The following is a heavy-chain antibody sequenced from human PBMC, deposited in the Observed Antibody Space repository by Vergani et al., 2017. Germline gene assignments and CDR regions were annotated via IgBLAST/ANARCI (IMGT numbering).Heavy chain of an antibody. CDR3: ARLVVPAAMGGRVDILATTFDY. Sequence: QVQLQESGPGLVKPSETLSLTCAVSGYSISSGYYWGWIRQPPGKGLEWIGSIYHSGSTYYNPSLKSRVTISVDTSKNQFSLKLSSVTAADTAVYYCARLVVPAAMGGRVDILATTFDYWGQGTLVTVSS. CDR1: GYSISSGYY. J-gene: IGHJ4*02. CDR2: IYHSGST. D-gene: IGHD2-2*01. V-gene: IGHV4-38-2*01.